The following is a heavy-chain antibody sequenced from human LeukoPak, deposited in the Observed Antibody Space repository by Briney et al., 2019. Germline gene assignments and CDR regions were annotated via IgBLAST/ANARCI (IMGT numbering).Heavy chain of an antibody. CDR1: GFTFSSYA. V-gene: IGHV3-23*01. CDR3: AKRAYDSSGWGAFDI. Sequence: PGGSLRLSCAASGFTFSSYAMSWVRQAPGKGLEWVSAISGSGGSTYYADSVKGRFTISRDNPKNTLYLRMNSLRAEDTAVYYCAKRAYDSSGWGAFDIWGQGTMVTVSS. D-gene: IGHD3-22*01. CDR2: ISGSGGST. J-gene: IGHJ3*02.